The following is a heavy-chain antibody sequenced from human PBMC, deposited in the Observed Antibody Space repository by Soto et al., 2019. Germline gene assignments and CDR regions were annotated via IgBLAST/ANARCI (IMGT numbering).Heavy chain of an antibody. CDR1: RFTFSSYG. D-gene: IGHD3-22*01. CDR3: ARERDTMIVVVATNPYYYGMDV. Sequence: GGSLRLSCAASRFTFSSYGMHWVRQAPGKGLEWVAVIWYDGSNKYYADSVKGRFTISRVNSKNTLYLQMNSLRAEDTAVYYCARERDTMIVVVATNPYYYGMDVWGQGTTVTVSS. J-gene: IGHJ6*02. V-gene: IGHV3-33*01. CDR2: IWYDGSNK.